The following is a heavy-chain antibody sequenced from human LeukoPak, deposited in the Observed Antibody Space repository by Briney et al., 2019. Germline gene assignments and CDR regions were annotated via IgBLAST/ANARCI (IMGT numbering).Heavy chain of an antibody. J-gene: IGHJ4*02. D-gene: IGHD2-8*01. V-gene: IGHV4-31*02. CDR3: ARVGFGTIVQFDY. CDR2: IYYSGST. CDR1: GFTFSSYAMH. Sequence: LRLSCAASGFTFSSYAMHWVRQHPGKGLEWIGYIYYSGSTYHNPSLKSRVTISVDTSKNQFSLKLSSVTAADTAVYYCARVGFGTIVQFDYWGQGTLVTVSS.